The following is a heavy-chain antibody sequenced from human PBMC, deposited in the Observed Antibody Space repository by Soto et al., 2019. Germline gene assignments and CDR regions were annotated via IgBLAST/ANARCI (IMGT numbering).Heavy chain of an antibody. J-gene: IGHJ4*02. Sequence: HPGGSLRLSCAASVFPVSNHYMSWVRQAPGKGLEWVSVIYSGGSTYYADSVKGRFTISRATSKNTLYLQMNSLRAEDTAVYYCARDGTVVAKYYYDYWGQGALVTVSS. CDR1: VFPVSNHY. V-gene: IGHV3-66*01. D-gene: IGHD3-22*01. CDR2: IYSGGST. CDR3: ARDGTVVAKYYYDY.